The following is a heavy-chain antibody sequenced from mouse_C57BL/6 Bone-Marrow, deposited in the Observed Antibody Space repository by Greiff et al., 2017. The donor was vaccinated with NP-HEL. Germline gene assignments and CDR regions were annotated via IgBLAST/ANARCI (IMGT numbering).Heavy chain of an antibody. D-gene: IGHD2-3*01. Sequence: VQLQQSGPELVKPGASVKIPCKASGYTFTDYNMDWVKQSHGKSLEWIGDINPNNGGTIYNQKFKGKATLTVDKSSSTAYMELRSLTSEDTAVDYCANVYDGYYVSIPFAYWGQGTLVTVSA. V-gene: IGHV1-18*01. CDR1: GYTFTDYN. CDR3: ANVYDGYYVSIPFAY. CDR2: INPNNGGT. J-gene: IGHJ3*01.